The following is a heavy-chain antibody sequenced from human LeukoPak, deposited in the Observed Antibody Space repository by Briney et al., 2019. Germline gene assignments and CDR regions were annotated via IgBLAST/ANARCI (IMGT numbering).Heavy chain of an antibody. D-gene: IGHD5-18*01. CDR3: AAQVGVDTAMVNRQRPEYYYYYMDV. J-gene: IGHJ6*03. V-gene: IGHV4-4*02. CDR1: GGSISSSNW. Sequence: SGTLSLTCAVSGGSISSSNWWSWVRQPPGKGLEWIGEIYHSGSTNYNPSLKSRVTISVDKSKNQFSLKLSSVTAADTAVYYCAAQVGVDTAMVNRQRPEYYYYYMDVWGKGTTVTVSS. CDR2: IYHSGST.